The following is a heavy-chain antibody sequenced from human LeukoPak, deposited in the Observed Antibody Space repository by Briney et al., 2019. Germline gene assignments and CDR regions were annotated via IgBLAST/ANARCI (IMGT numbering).Heavy chain of an antibody. D-gene: IGHD3-3*01. V-gene: IGHV4-38-2*01. CDR2: IYHSGST. J-gene: IGHJ4*02. Sequence: SETLSLTCAVSGYSISSGYYWGWVRQPPGKGLEWIGSIYHSGSTYCNPSLKSRVTISVDTSKNQFSLKLSSVTAADTAVYYCARRGGVRFLEWPFDYWGQGTLVTVSS. CDR3: ARRGGVRFLEWPFDY. CDR1: GYSISSGYY.